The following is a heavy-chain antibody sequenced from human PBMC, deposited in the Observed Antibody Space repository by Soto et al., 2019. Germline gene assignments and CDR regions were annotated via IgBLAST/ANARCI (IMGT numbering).Heavy chain of an antibody. Sequence: QVHLVQSGGEVKKPGASVKVSCKASGYTFTNYGVNWVRQAPGQGLEWMGWINTYNGNTNYAQRLQGRVTLTTDTSTRTAYMKLRSLTSDVSAVYYFAIGISPVDFDYWGQGTLVTVSS. CDR2: INTYNGNT. J-gene: IGHJ4*02. CDR1: GYTFTNYG. CDR3: AIGISPVDFDY. V-gene: IGHV1-18*01.